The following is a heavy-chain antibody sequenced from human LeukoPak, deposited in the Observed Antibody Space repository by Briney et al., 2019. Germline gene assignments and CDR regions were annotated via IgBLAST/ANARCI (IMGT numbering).Heavy chain of an antibody. CDR2: IIPFFGTP. Sequence: ASVKVSCKASGGTFSIYGISWVRQAPGQGLEWLGGIIPFFGTPNHAQKFQGRVTITADESTRTAHMELSSLRSEDTAVYYCATGSRYCSSGSCYSPIDYWGQGTLVTVSS. D-gene: IGHD2-15*01. V-gene: IGHV1-69*13. J-gene: IGHJ4*02. CDR3: ATGSRYCSSGSCYSPIDY. CDR1: GGTFSIYG.